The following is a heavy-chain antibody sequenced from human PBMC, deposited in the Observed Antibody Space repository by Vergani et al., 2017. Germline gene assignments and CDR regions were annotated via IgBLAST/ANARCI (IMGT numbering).Heavy chain of an antibody. J-gene: IGHJ6*03. D-gene: IGHD4-17*01. V-gene: IGHV1-69*01. CDR3: ARDRSPHDYGDYHNYYYYYYMDV. CDR2: IIPIFGTA. CDR1: GGTFSSYA. Sequence: QVQLVQSGAEVKKPGSSVKVSCKASGGTFSSYAISWVRQAPGQGLEWMGGIIPIFGTANYAQKLQGRVTITADESTSTAYMELSSLRSEDTAVYYCARDRSPHDYGDYHNYYYYYYMDVWGKGTTVTVSS.